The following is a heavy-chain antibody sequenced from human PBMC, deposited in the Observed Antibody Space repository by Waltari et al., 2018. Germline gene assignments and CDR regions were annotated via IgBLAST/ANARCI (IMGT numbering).Heavy chain of an antibody. CDR1: GDSMSASDW. Sequence: VQLQESGPGLVKHAGTLSVTCVVSGDSMSASDWWGWVRQSPGKGLEWIGQVRGSGRSNYNPSLETRVSVSIDTSKKQFSLRMTSATAADTAVYYCARDRGRGLFLDSWGQGTQVTVSP. D-gene: IGHD1-1*01. V-gene: IGHV4-4*02. J-gene: IGHJ4*02. CDR3: ARDRGRGLFLDS. CDR2: VRGSGRS.